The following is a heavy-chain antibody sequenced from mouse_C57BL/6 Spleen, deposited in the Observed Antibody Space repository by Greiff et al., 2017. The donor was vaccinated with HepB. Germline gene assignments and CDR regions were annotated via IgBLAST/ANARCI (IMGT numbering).Heavy chain of an antibody. V-gene: IGHV1-72*01. CDR2: IDPNSGGT. D-gene: IGHD2-4*01. CDR1: GYTFTSYW. J-gene: IGHJ3*01. Sequence: QVQLQQPGAELVKPGASVKLSCKASGYTFTSYWMHWVKQRPGRGLEWIGRIDPNSGGTKYNEKFKSKATLTVDKPSSQAYMQLSSLTSEDSAVYYCALYDYDGAWFAYWGQGTLVTVSA. CDR3: ALYDYDGAWFAY.